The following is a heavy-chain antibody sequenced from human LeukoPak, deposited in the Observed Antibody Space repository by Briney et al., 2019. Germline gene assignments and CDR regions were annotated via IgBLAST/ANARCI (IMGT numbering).Heavy chain of an antibody. D-gene: IGHD5-18*01. V-gene: IGHV5-51*01. J-gene: IGHJ4*02. CDR2: IYLGDSDT. CDR3: ARRLRTAMVEYYFDY. Sequence: GESLKISCKGSGYSFTSYWIGWVRQMPGKGLEWMGIIYLGDSDTRYSPSFQGQVTISADKSISTAYLQWSSLKASDTAMYYCARRLRTAMVEYYFDYWGQGTLVTVSS. CDR1: GYSFTSYW.